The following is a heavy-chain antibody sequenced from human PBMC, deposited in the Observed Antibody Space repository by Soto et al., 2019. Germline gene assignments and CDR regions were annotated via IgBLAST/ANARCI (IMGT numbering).Heavy chain of an antibody. J-gene: IGHJ6*02. CDR1: GYTFTSYY. Sequence: SVKVSCKASGYTFTSYYMHWVRQAPGQGLEWMGRIIPILGSANYAQKFQGRVTITADKSTSTAYMELSSLRSEDTAVYYCARGHYDSSGYFDYYYYGMDVWGQGTTVTVSS. CDR3: ARGHYDSSGYFDYYYYGMDV. V-gene: IGHV1-69*04. CDR2: IIPILGSA. D-gene: IGHD3-22*01.